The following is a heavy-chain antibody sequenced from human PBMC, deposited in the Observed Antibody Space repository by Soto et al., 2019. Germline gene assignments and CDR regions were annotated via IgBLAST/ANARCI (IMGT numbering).Heavy chain of an antibody. J-gene: IGHJ4*02. D-gene: IGHD5-12*01. Sequence: EVQLVESGGGLVQPGESLRLSCAASGFTFSSYWMHWIRQAPGKGLVWVSRVSSDGSSTVYATSVKGRLTISRDNAKNTIYMQMNSLSDEDTAVYYCARGLPNSRSFDSWGQGTLVTVSS. CDR3: ARGLPNSRSFDS. CDR1: GFTFSSYW. CDR2: VSSDGSST. V-gene: IGHV3-74*01.